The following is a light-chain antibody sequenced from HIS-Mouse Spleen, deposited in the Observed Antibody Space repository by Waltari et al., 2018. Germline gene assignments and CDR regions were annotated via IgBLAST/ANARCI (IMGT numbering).Light chain of an antibody. CDR3: QAWDSSTAHVV. Sequence: SYELTQTPSVSLSPGQTASITCPGEKLGDNYAFWYQQKPGQSPVLVIYHDSKRPSGLPERFSGSNSGNTATLTISGTQAMDEADYYCQAWDSSTAHVVFGGGTKLTVL. V-gene: IGLV3-1*01. CDR1: KLGDNY. J-gene: IGLJ2*01. CDR2: HDS.